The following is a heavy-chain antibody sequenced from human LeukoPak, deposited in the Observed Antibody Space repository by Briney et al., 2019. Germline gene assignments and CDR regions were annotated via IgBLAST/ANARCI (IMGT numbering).Heavy chain of an antibody. D-gene: IGHD3-10*01. CDR3: AKTAEYFGEFPFDY. V-gene: IGHV5-51*01. J-gene: IGHJ4*02. CDR1: GFTFTNYW. Sequence: GESLKISCKGSGFTFTNYWISWVRQMPGKGLEWMGIIYPGDSDTKYSPSFQGHVTISADKSTTTAHLEWSSLKASDTAMYYCAKTAEYFGEFPFDYWGQGTLVTVSS. CDR2: IYPGDSDT.